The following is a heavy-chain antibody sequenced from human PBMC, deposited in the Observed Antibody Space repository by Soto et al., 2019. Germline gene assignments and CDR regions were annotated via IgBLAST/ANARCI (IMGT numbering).Heavy chain of an antibody. V-gene: IGHV3-48*02. Sequence: EVQLVESGGGLVQPGGSLRLSCAASGFTFSSYSMNWVRQAPGKGLEWVSYISSSSSTIYYADSVKGRFTISRDNAKNSLYLQMNSLRDEDTAVYYCARDRDSSGWYQYYYYYYGMDVWGQGTTVTVSS. CDR1: GFTFSSYS. CDR2: ISSSSSTI. J-gene: IGHJ6*02. D-gene: IGHD6-19*01. CDR3: ARDRDSSGWYQYYYYYYGMDV.